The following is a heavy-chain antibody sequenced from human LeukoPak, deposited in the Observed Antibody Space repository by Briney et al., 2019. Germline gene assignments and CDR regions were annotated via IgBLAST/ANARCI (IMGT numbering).Heavy chain of an antibody. D-gene: IGHD3-10*01. J-gene: IGHJ6*03. CDR3: ARDGIVSRGGYYYYYYMDV. CDR1: GFTFSSYA. CDR2: ISYDGSNK. V-gene: IGHV3-30*04. Sequence: PGGSLRLSCAASGFTFSSYAMHWVRQAPGKGLEWVAVISYDGSNKYYADSVKGRFTTSRDNSKNTLYLQMNSLRAEDTAVYYCARDGIVSRGGYYYYYYMDVWGKGTTVTVSS.